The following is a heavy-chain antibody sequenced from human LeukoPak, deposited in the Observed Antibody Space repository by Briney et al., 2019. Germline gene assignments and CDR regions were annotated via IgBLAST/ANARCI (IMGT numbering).Heavy chain of an antibody. J-gene: IGHJ3*02. V-gene: IGHV3-30*18. CDR1: GFTFNSFG. CDR2: TSYDGSNK. Sequence: GRSLRLSCAASGFTFNSFGMHWVRHAPGKGLEWVAVTSYDGSNKYFADSVKGRFTISRDNSKNTLYLQMNSLRAEDTAVYYCAKDYDSSGWAAFDIWGQGTMVTVSS. D-gene: IGHD3-22*01. CDR3: AKDYDSSGWAAFDI.